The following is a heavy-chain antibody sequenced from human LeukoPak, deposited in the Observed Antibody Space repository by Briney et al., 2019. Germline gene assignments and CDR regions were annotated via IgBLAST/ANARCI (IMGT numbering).Heavy chain of an antibody. J-gene: IGHJ4*02. CDR3: ARLGPYYFDS. CDR1: GFIVSSKY. CDR2: IYSGPNT. Sequence: GGSLRLSCAASGFIVSSKYMSWVRQAPGKGLEWVSVIYSGPNTYYADSVQGRFSISRDTSRNTLYLQMNSLRAEDTAVYYCARLGPYYFDSWGQGTLVIVSS. D-gene: IGHD3-16*01. V-gene: IGHV3-53*01.